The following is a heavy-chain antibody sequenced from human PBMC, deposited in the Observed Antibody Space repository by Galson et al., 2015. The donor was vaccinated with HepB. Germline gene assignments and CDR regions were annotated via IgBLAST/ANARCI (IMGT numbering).Heavy chain of an antibody. CDR2: INSDGSTT. CDR3: ATSRSYDY. J-gene: IGHJ4*02. V-gene: IGHV3-74*01. CDR1: GFTFSSYW. Sequence: SLRLSCAASGFTFSSYWMHWVRQVPGKGLVWVSLINSDGSTTSYADSAKGRFTISRDNAKNTLYLQMNSLRAEDTAVYYCATSRSYDYWGQGALVTVSS.